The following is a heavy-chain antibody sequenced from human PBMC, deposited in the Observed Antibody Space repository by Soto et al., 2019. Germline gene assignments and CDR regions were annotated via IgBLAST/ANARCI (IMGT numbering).Heavy chain of an antibody. CDR1: GFTFSTFG. V-gene: IGHV3-30*18. CDR2: ISYDGTNK. CDR3: AKDLARDGMDV. J-gene: IGHJ6*02. Sequence: LRLSCAASGFTFSTFGMRWVRQAPGEGLEWVAVISYDGTNKYYAESVKGRFTISRDNSKNTLYLQMSSLKPEDTAVFYCAKDLARDGMDVWGQGTTVTVSS.